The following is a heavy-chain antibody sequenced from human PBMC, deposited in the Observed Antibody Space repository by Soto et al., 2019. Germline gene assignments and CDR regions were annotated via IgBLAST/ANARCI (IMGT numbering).Heavy chain of an antibody. V-gene: IGHV4-34*01. CDR2: INHSGST. J-gene: IGHJ4*02. CDR1: GGSFSGYY. CDR3: ARLYEDLDLYYFDY. Sequence: QVQLQQWGAGLLKPSETLSLTCAVYGGSFSGYYWSWIRQPPGKGLEWIGEINHSGSTNYNPSLKSRGTISVDTSKNQFSLKLSSVTAADTAVYYCARLYEDLDLYYFDYWGQGTLVTVSS. D-gene: IGHD3-10*01.